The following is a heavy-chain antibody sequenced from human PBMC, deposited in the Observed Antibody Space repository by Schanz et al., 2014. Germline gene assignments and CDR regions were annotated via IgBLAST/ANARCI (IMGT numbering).Heavy chain of an antibody. V-gene: IGHV3-30-3*01. CDR2: ISHDGNNK. Sequence: VQLLESGGGLVQPGGSLRLSCTVSGFTVNNYAMHWVRQAPGKGLEWAALISHDGNNKHYVDSVEGRFTISRDNSKSMLFLEMSSLRVEDTAVYYCVREENYPSFLGYYYYMDVWGKGTSVTVSS. D-gene: IGHD3-10*01. CDR1: GFTVNNYA. J-gene: IGHJ6*03. CDR3: VREENYPSFLGYYYYMDV.